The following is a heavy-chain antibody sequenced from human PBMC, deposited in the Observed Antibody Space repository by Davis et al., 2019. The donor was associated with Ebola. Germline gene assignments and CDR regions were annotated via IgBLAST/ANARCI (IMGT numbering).Heavy chain of an antibody. D-gene: IGHD5-12*01. CDR1: GGSFSGYY. Sequence: GSLRLSCAVYGGSFSGYYWSWIRQPPGKGLEWIGEINHSGSTNYNPSLKSRVTISVDTSKNQFSLKLSSVTAADTAVYYCARGRGYSWFDPWGQRTLVTVSS. V-gene: IGHV4-34*01. CDR3: ARGRGYSWFDP. CDR2: INHSGST. J-gene: IGHJ5*02.